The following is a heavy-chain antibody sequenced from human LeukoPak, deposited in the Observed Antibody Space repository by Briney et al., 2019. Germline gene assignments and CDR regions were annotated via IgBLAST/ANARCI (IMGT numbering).Heavy chain of an antibody. V-gene: IGHV1-46*01. CDR2: INPSGGST. Sequence: ASVKVSCKASGYTLTSYYMHWVRQAPGQGLEWMGIINPSGGSTSYAQKFQGRVTMTRDTSTSTVYMELSSLRSEDTAVYYCARVGGDYGPVDPWGQGTLVTVSS. D-gene: IGHD4-17*01. CDR3: ARVGGDYGPVDP. CDR1: GYTLTSYY. J-gene: IGHJ5*02.